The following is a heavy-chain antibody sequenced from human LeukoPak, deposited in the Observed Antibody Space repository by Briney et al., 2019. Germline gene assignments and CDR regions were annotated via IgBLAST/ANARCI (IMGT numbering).Heavy chain of an antibody. Sequence: PGGSLRLSCAASGFTFSSYAMNWVRQAPGKGLEWVSSSGSDGRTYYADSVKGRFTISRDDSRNTVSLQMTSLRVDDTAVYYCAKGTLIAERPTIWLDPWGKGTRGTVP. CDR1: GFTFSSYA. V-gene: IGHV3-23*01. D-gene: IGHD1-1*01. CDR2: SSGSDGRT. J-gene: IGHJ5*02. CDR3: AKGTLIAERPTIWLDP.